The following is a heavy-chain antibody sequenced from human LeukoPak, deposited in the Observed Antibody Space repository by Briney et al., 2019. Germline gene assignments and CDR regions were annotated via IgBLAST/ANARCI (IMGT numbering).Heavy chain of an antibody. CDR1: GFTVSSNY. CDR3: ARDRYGSGSYNDY. Sequence: GGSLRLSCAASGFTVSSNYMSWVRQAPGKGLEWVSVIYSGGSTYYADSVKGRFTISRDNSKNTLYLQMNSLRAEDTAVYYCARDRYGSGSYNDYWGQGTLVTVSS. CDR2: IYSGGST. V-gene: IGHV3-53*01. J-gene: IGHJ4*02. D-gene: IGHD3-10*01.